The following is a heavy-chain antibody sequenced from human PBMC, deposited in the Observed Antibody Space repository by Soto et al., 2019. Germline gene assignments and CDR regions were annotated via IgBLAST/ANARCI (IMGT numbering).Heavy chain of an antibody. CDR1: GGTFSSYT. J-gene: IGHJ4*02. CDR2: IIPILGIA. CDR3: ARGGGYCGGGCFDY. Sequence: QVQLVQSGAEVKKPGSSVKVSCKASGGTFSSYTISWVRQAPGQGLEWMGRIIPILGIANYAQKFQGRVRITADKSTSTAYMELSSLRSEDTAVYYCARGGGYCGGGCFDYWGQGTLVTVSS. D-gene: IGHD2-21*02. V-gene: IGHV1-69*02.